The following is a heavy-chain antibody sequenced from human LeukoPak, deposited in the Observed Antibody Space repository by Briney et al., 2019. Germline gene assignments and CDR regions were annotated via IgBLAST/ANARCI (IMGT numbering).Heavy chain of an antibody. V-gene: IGHV1-2*02. CDR2: INPNSGGT. CDR1: GYTFTSYS. J-gene: IGHJ6*02. D-gene: IGHD2-2*01. CDR3: ARIVVVPAATYYYYGMDV. Sequence: ASVKVSCKASGYTFTSYSISWVRQAPGQGLEWMGWINPNSGGTNYAQKFQGRVTMTRDTSISTAYMELSRLRSDDTAVYYCARIVVVPAATYYYYGMDVWGQGTTVTVSS.